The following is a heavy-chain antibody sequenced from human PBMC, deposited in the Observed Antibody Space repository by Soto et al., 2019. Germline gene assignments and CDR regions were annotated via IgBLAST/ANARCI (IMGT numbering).Heavy chain of an antibody. CDR1: GGTFSSYA. J-gene: IGHJ6*02. D-gene: IGHD3-3*01. Sequence: QVQLVQSGAEVTKPGSSVKVSCKASGGTFSSYAISWVRQAPGQGLEWMGGIIPIFGTANYAQKFQGRVTITADESTSTAYMELSSLRSEDTAVYYCARVSCGDLWSGYCDYYYGRDVWGQGTTVTVSS. V-gene: IGHV1-69*01. CDR2: IIPIFGTA. CDR3: ARVSCGDLWSGYCDYYYGRDV.